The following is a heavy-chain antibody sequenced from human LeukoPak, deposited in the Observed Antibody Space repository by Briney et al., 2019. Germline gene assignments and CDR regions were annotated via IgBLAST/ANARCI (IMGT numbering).Heavy chain of an antibody. Sequence: KPSETLSLTCTVSGGSISSSSAYWGWIRQPPGKGLEWIGSIYYRKNTYYNPSLKSPVTISADTSKNQFSLTLGSVSATDTAVYYCASPRGFSYGYFDYWGQGTLVTVSS. CDR2: IYYRKNT. V-gene: IGHV4-39*01. CDR1: GGSISSSSAY. J-gene: IGHJ4*02. D-gene: IGHD5-18*01. CDR3: ASPRGFSYGYFDY.